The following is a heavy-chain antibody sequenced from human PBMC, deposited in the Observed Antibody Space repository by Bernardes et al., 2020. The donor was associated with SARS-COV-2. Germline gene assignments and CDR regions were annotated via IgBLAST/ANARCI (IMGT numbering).Heavy chain of an antibody. CDR3: ATAPAMVRANLFDP. Sequence: ASLKVSCKVSGYTLTALSMHWVRQAPGKGLEWMGGFDPEDGETIYAQKFQGRVTMTEDTSTDTAYMELSSLRSEDTAVYYCATAPAMVRANLFDPWGQGTLVTVSS. D-gene: IGHD3-10*01. V-gene: IGHV1-24*01. CDR1: GYTLTALS. J-gene: IGHJ5*02. CDR2: FDPEDGET.